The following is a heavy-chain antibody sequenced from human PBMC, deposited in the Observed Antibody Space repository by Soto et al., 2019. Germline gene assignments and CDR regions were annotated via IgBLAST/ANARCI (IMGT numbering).Heavy chain of an antibody. CDR3: ARLGIAARRRWFDP. J-gene: IGHJ5*02. CDR2: IDPSDSST. Sequence: GESLKISCKGSVYSFTSYWISWVRQMPGKGLEWMGSIDPSDSSTNYSPSFQCHVTISADKCISTAYLQWSSLKASDTAMYYCARLGIAARRRWFDPWGQGTLVTVSS. V-gene: IGHV5-10-1*01. CDR1: VYSFTSYW. D-gene: IGHD6-6*01.